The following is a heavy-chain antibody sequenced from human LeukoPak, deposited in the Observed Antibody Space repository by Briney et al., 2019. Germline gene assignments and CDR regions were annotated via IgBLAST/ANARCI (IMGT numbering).Heavy chain of an antibody. D-gene: IGHD3-22*01. CDR2: IIPIFGTA. CDR1: GGTFSSYA. CDR3: AREHYYDSSGYYYKRYYYYGMDV. V-gene: IGHV1-69*13. J-gene: IGHJ6*02. Sequence: GASVKVSCKASGGTFSSYAISRVRQAPGQGLEWMGGIIPIFGTANYAQKFQGRVTITADESTSTAYMELSSLRSEDTAVYYCAREHYYDSSGYYYKRYYYYGMDVWGQGTTVTVSS.